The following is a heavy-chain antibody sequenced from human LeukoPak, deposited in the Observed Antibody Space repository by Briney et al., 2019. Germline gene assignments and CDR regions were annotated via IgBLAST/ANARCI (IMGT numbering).Heavy chain of an antibody. V-gene: IGHV4-39*07. CDR1: GGSISSGDYY. Sequence: SETLSLTCTVSGGSISSGDYYWSWIRQPPGKGLEWIGEINHSGSTNYNPSLKSRVTISVDTSKNQFSLKLSSVTAADTAVYYCARTGGSYCSSTSCYRFYYYGMDVWGQGTTVTVSS. J-gene: IGHJ6*02. CDR2: INHSGST. CDR3: ARTGGSYCSSTSCYRFYYYGMDV. D-gene: IGHD2-2*02.